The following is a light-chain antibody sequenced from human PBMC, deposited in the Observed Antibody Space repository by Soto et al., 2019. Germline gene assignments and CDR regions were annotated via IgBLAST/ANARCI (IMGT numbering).Light chain of an antibody. Sequence: IVMSQSPATLSVSPGERATLSCRASQSVSSNLAWYQQKPGQAPRLLIYGASTRATGIPARFSGSGSGTEYTLTISSLQSEDFAVDYCQQYNNWPGTFGQGTKVDIK. V-gene: IGKV3-15*01. J-gene: IGKJ1*01. CDR2: GAS. CDR3: QQYNNWPGT. CDR1: QSVSSN.